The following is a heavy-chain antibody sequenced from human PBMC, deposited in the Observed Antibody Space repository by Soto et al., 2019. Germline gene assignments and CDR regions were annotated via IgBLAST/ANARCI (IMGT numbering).Heavy chain of an antibody. J-gene: IGHJ4*02. CDR1: GFTFSSYG. CDR3: ARDSQYYYGSGSSTFDY. V-gene: IGHV3-33*01. D-gene: IGHD3-10*01. Sequence: PGGSLRLSCAASGFTFSSYGMHWVRQAPGKGLEWVAVIWYDGSNKYYADSVKGRFTISRDNSKNTLYLQMNSLRAEDTAVYYCARDSQYYYGSGSSTFDYWGQGTLVTVSS. CDR2: IWYDGSNK.